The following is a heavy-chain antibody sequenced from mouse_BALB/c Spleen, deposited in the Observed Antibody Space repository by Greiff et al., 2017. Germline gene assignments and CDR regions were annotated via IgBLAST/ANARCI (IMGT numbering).Heavy chain of an antibody. V-gene: IGHV14-3*02. CDR3: ARGMTTGSYAMDY. CDR2: IDPANGNT. D-gene: IGHD2-4*01. Sequence: VQLQQSGAELVKPGASVTLSCTASGFNIKDTYMHWVKQRPEQGLEWIGRIDPANGNTKYDPKFQGKATITADTSSNTAYLQLSSLTSEDTAVYYCARGMTTGSYAMDYWGQGTSVTVSS. J-gene: IGHJ4*01. CDR1: GFNIKDTY.